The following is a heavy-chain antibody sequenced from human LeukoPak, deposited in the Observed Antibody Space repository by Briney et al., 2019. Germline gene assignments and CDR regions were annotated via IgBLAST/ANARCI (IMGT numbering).Heavy chain of an antibody. D-gene: IGHD2-15*01. CDR3: VRGRERVAATNNWFDP. Sequence: GGSLRLSCAASGFTFSTYSMNWVRQAPGKGLEWVSSISTSSSYINYADSVKGRFTISRDNAKKSLHLQMNSLRAEDTAVYYCVRGRERVAATNNWFDPWGQGTLVTVSP. CDR1: GFTFSTYS. J-gene: IGHJ5*02. V-gene: IGHV3-21*01. CDR2: ISTSSSYI.